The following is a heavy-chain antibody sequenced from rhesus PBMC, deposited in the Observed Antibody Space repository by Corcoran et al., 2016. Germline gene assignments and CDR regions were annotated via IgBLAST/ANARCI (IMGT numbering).Heavy chain of an antibody. CDR1: GGSINGSYY. CDR3: ARDAYENRVTTGEYFEF. D-gene: IGHD4-23*01. CDR2: IDGNSAST. J-gene: IGHJ1*01. V-gene: IGHV4-73*01. Sequence: QVKLQQWGEGLVKPSETLSLTCAVYGGSINGSYYWSWIRPAPGKGLGGFGNIDGNSASTNYNPSLKNRVTISKDTSKNQFSLKLSSVTAADTAVYYCARDAYENRVTTGEYFEFWGQGALVTVSS.